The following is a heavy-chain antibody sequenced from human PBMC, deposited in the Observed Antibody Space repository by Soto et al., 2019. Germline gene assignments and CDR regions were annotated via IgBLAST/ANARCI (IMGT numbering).Heavy chain of an antibody. CDR3: AKALYGGFTY. CDR1: GFTFSVYA. J-gene: IGHJ4*02. V-gene: IGHV3-23*01. Sequence: EVRLLESGGGLVQPGGSLRLSCAAPGFTFSVYAMSWVRQAPGKGLEWVSGISGSGDSTHYADSVKGRFTVSRDNSKRMLYLQTNSLRAEDTAIYYCAKALYGGFTYWGQGTLVTVSS. CDR2: ISGSGDST. D-gene: IGHD3-10*01.